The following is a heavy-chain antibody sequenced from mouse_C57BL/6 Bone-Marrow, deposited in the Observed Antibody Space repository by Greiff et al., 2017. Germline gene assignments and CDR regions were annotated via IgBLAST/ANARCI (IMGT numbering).Heavy chain of an antibody. CDR3: ARQGYYDLDY. CDR1: GFTFSDYY. CDR2: ISNGGGST. D-gene: IGHD2-4*01. Sequence: EVNVVESGGGLVQPGGSLKLSCAASGFTFSDYYMYWVRQTPEKRLEWVAYISNGGGSTYYPDTVKGRFTISRDNAKNTLYLQMSRLKSEDTAMYCCARQGYYDLDYWGQGTTLTVSS. J-gene: IGHJ2*01. V-gene: IGHV5-12*01.